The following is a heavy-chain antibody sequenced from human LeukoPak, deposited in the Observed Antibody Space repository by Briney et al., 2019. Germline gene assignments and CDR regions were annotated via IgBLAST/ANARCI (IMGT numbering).Heavy chain of an antibody. J-gene: IGHJ5*02. D-gene: IGHD1-20*01. CDR3: ARGGAARYNWNLANWFDP. Sequence: PSETLSLTCTVSGGSISSYYWSWIRQPPGKGLEWIGYIYYSGSTNYNPSLKSRVTISVDTSKNQFSLKLSSVTAADTAVYYCARGGAARYNWNLANWFDPWGQGTLVTVSS. V-gene: IGHV4-59*01. CDR1: GGSISSYY. CDR2: IYYSGST.